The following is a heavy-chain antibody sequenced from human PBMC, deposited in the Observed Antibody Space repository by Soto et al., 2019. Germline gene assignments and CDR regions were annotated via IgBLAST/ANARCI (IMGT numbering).Heavy chain of an antibody. D-gene: IGHD3-10*01. J-gene: IGHJ5*02. CDR2: IRSKAYGGTT. V-gene: IGHV3-49*03. CDR3: TTNYYGGYDNWFDP. Sequence: GGSLRHSCTSSGFTCGDYAMSWFRQATGKGLEWVGFIRSKAYGGTTEYAASVKGRFTISRDDSKSIAYLQMNSLKTEDTAVYYCTTNYYGGYDNWFDPWGQGTLVTVSS. CDR1: GFTCGDYA.